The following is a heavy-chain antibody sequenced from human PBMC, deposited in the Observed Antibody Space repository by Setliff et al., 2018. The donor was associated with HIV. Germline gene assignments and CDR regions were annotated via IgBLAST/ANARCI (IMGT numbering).Heavy chain of an antibody. V-gene: IGHV3-23*01. CDR1: GFTFTRDA. Sequence: PGGSLRLSCAASGFTFTRDAMTWVRQAPGKGLEWVSSIGGGGSPTYYADSVKGRFTISRDNSKSTLYLQMNSLRAEDTAVYYCAKAARDYYDSSGYYIGIDYWGRGTLVTVSS. CDR2: IGGGGSPT. CDR3: AKAARDYYDSSGYYIGIDY. D-gene: IGHD3-22*01. J-gene: IGHJ4*02.